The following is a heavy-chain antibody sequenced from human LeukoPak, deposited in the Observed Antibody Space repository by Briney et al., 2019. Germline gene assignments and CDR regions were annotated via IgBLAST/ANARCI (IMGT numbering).Heavy chain of an antibody. D-gene: IGHD1-26*01. CDR2: FDPEDGET. V-gene: IGHV1-24*01. J-gene: IGHJ3*02. CDR3: AVGATDWSAFDI. CDR1: GYTLTELS. Sequence: ASVKVSCKVSGYTLTELSMHWVRQAPGKGLEWMGGFDPEDGETIYAQKFQGRVTMTEDTSTDTAYMELSSLRSEDTAVYYCAVGATDWSAFDIWGQGTMVTVSS.